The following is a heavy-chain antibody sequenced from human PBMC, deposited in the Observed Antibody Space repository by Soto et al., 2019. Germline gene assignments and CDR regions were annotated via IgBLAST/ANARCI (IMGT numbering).Heavy chain of an antibody. Sequence: GGSLRLSCAASGFPVSTYWMISVPQAPGKGLEGGSNIKQDGSEKYYVESVKGRFTISRDNAKNPLYLQMNSLRAEDTAVYYCARNAKWLDLWGEGTLVTVAS. CDR1: GFPVSTYW. V-gene: IGHV3-7*03. J-gene: IGHJ5*02. CDR2: IKQDGSEK. CDR3: ARNAKWLDL.